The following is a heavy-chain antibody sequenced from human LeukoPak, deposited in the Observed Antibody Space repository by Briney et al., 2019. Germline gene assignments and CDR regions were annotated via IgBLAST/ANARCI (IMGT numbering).Heavy chain of an antibody. J-gene: IGHJ4*02. D-gene: IGHD3-10*01. Sequence: GGSLRLSCAASGFTFSDHGMHWVRQAPGKGLEWVAIIWYNGSKKYYAESVKGRFTISRDNSKNTLYLQMSSLRAEDTAVYYCARDPYGSGDGYFDYWGQGTPVTVSS. CDR1: GFTFSDHG. CDR2: IWYNGSKK. V-gene: IGHV3-33*01. CDR3: ARDPYGSGDGYFDY.